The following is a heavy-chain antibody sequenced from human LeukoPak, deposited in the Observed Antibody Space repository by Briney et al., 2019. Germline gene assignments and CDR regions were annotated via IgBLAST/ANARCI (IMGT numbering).Heavy chain of an antibody. CDR3: ARHAPGLRGYSYGYPYDAFDI. CDR2: IYYSGST. J-gene: IGHJ3*02. CDR1: GGSISSGGYY. V-gene: IGHV4-31*03. D-gene: IGHD5-18*01. Sequence: SETLSLTCTVSGGSISSGGYYWSWIRQHPGKGLEWIGYIYYSGSTYYNPSLKSRVTISVDTSKNQFSLKLSSVTAADTAVYYCARHAPGLRGYSYGYPYDAFDIWGQGTMVTVSS.